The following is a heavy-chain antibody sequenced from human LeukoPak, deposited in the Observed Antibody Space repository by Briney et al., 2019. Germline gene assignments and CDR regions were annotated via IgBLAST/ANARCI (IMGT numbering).Heavy chain of an antibody. D-gene: IGHD3-10*01. CDR1: GITLSNYG. V-gene: IGHV3-23*01. J-gene: IGHJ4*02. CDR3: AKRGVVIRVFLVGFHKEAYYFDS. Sequence: HPGGSLRLSCAVSGITLSNYGMSWVRQAPGKRLEWVAGLSGSGGGTNYADSVQGRFTISRDNPKNTLYLQMNSLRAEDTAVYFCAKRGVVIRVFLVGFHKEAYYFDSWGQGALVTVSS. CDR2: LSGSGGGT.